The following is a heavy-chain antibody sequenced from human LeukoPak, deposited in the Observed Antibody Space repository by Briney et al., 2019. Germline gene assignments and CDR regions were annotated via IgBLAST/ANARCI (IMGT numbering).Heavy chain of an antibody. CDR3: AKYNSSSWYYYYGMDV. CDR2: ISGSGGST. V-gene: IGHV3-23*01. CDR1: GFTFSSYA. J-gene: IGHJ6*02. D-gene: IGHD6-13*01. Sequence: GGSLRLSCAASGFTFSSYAMSWVRQAPGKGLEWVAAISGSGGSTYYADSVKGRFTISRDNSKNTLYLQMNSLRAEDTAVYYCAKYNSSSWYYYYGMDVWGQGTTVTVSS.